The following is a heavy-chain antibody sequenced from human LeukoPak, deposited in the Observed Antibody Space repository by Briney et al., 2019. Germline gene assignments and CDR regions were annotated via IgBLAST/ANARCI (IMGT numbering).Heavy chain of an antibody. D-gene: IGHD5-18*01. V-gene: IGHV1-46*01. CDR1: GYTFTSYY. CDR3: ARERRFGIQLWLEYYYYYMDV. Sequence: ASVKVSCKASGYTFTSYYMHWVRQAPGQGLEWMGIINPSGGSTSYAQKFQGRVTMTRDMSTSTVYMELSSLRSEDTAVYYCARERRFGIQLWLEYYYYYMDVWGKGTTVTVSS. J-gene: IGHJ6*03. CDR2: INPSGGST.